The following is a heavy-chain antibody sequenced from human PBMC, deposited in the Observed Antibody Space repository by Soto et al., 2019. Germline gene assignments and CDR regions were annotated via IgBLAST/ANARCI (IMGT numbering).Heavy chain of an antibody. D-gene: IGHD3-22*01. CDR3: TTSYDGSGYWTKDAFDI. J-gene: IGHJ3*02. Sequence: EVQLVESGGGLVKPGGSLRLSCAASGFTFSNAWMNWVRQAPGKGLEWVGRVKSKTDGGTTDYAAPVKGRFTISRDDSKNTLYLQMNSLKTEDTAVYYCTTSYDGSGYWTKDAFDIWGQGTMVTVSS. CDR2: VKSKTDGGTT. CDR1: GFTFSNAW. V-gene: IGHV3-15*07.